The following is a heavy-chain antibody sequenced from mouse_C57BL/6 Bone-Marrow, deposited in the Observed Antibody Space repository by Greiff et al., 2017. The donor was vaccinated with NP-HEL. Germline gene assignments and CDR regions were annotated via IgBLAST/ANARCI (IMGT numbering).Heavy chain of an antibody. J-gene: IGHJ2*01. V-gene: IGHV1-69*01. CDR2: IDPSDSYT. CDR3: AREIYYGSQDY. CDR1: GYTFTSYW. Sequence: QVQLQQPGAELVMPGASVKLSCKASGYTFTSYWMHWVKQRPGQGLEWIGEIDPSDSYTNYNQKFKGKSTLTVDKSSSTAYLQLSILTSEDSAVYYCAREIYYGSQDYWGQGTTLTVSS. D-gene: IGHD1-1*01.